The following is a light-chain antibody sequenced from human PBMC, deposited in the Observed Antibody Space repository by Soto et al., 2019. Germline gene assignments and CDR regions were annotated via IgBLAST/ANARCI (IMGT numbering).Light chain of an antibody. J-gene: IGKJ2*01. V-gene: IGKV1-39*01. CDR3: QQSYSTPHT. CDR2: AAS. CDR1: ESISIY. Sequence: DIQMTQSPSSLSASVGDRVTITCRASESISIYLNWYQHKPGKAPTLLIHAASSLQSAVPSRFSGSGSGTDFTLTISSLQPEDFATYYCQQSYSTPHTFGLGTKLEI.